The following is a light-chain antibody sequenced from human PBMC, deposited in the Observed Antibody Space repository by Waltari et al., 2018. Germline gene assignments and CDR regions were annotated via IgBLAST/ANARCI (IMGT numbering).Light chain of an antibody. Sequence: EIVLTQSPGTLSLSPGERATLSCRARQLVSRTLAWYQQKPGQAPRLLIYDASIRATGIPDRFSGSGSGTDFSLTISRLEPGDFAVYYCQKYGTLPATFGQGTTVEIK. CDR2: DAS. CDR3: QKYGTLPAT. J-gene: IGKJ1*01. CDR1: QLVSRT. V-gene: IGKV3-20*01.